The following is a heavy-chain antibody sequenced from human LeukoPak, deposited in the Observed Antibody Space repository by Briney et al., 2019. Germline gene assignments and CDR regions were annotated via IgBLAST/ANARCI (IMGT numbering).Heavy chain of an antibody. V-gene: IGHV3-74*01. CDR2: INSDGSST. CDR3: ARDRIAVAGTGYYGMDV. CDR1: GFAFSSYW. Sequence: GGSLRLSCAASGFAFSSYWMHWVRQAPGKGLVWVSRINSDGSSTSYADSVKGRFTISRDNAKNTLYLQMNSLRAEDTAVYYCARDRIAVAGTGYYGMDVWGQGTTVTVSS. D-gene: IGHD6-19*01. J-gene: IGHJ6*02.